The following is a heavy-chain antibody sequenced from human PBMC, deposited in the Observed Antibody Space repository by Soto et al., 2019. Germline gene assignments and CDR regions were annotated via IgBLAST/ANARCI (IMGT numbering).Heavy chain of an antibody. Sequence: EVQLVESGGGLVKPGGSLRLSCAASGFTFTDAWMNWVRQAPGKGLEWVGRIKSKTAGGAIDYTTPVEGRVTISRDDSENTLYLQMNSLKTEDTAVYYGATDGGRWGQGTLVTVSS. CDR2: IKSKTAGGAI. J-gene: IGHJ4*02. V-gene: IGHV3-15*07. CDR1: GFTFTDAW. CDR3: ATDGGR.